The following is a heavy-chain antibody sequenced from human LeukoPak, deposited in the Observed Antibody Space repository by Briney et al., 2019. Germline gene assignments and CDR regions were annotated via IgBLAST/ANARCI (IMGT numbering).Heavy chain of an antibody. CDR2: VTGDGATT. CDR3: ARVAYRGMTTVTKLRVEPAFDI. J-gene: IGHJ3*02. CDR1: GFTFSSNG. V-gene: IGHV3-23*01. Sequence: GGSLRLSCSASGFTFSSNGMSWVRQAPGKGPEWVSGVTGDGATTYYADSVKGRFTISRDNSKNTVFLQMNRLRADDTAVYYCARVAYRGMTTVTKLRVEPAFDIWGQGTMVTVSS. D-gene: IGHD4-17*01.